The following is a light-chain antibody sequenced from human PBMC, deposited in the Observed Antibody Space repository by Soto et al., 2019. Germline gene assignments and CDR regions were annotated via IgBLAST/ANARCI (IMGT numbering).Light chain of an antibody. J-gene: IGLJ2*01. Sequence: QSVLTQPPSASGTPGQRVTMSCSGSNSKFGSYAINWYQQVPGTAPKLLIYSNSERPSGVPDRFSGSKSGTSASLAISGLQSEDEAEYYCTTWDDSLNAVLFGGGTQLTVL. CDR1: NSKFGSYA. CDR3: TTWDDSLNAVL. CDR2: SNS. V-gene: IGLV1-44*01.